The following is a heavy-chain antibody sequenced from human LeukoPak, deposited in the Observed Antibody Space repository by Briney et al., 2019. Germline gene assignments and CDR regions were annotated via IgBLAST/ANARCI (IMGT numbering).Heavy chain of an antibody. Sequence: PGRSLRLSCAASGFTFSSYGMHWVRQAPGKGLEWVAVIWYDGSNKYYADSVKGRFTISRDNSKNTLYLQMNSLRAEDTAVYYCARDRGGYCSSTSCGPNNFFDYWGQGTLVTVSS. CDR3: ARDRGGYCSSTSCGPNNFFDY. CDR1: GFTFSSYG. J-gene: IGHJ4*02. D-gene: IGHD2-2*01. CDR2: IWYDGSNK. V-gene: IGHV3-33*01.